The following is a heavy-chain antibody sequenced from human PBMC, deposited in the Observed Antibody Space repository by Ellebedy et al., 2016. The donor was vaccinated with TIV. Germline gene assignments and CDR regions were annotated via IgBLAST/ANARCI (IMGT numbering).Heavy chain of an antibody. Sequence: PGGSLTLSCAASGFTFSSYAMHWVRQAPGKGLAWVGAISDGGSDKGYADSVKGRFTISRDNSKNTVYLQMNSLRGEDTAVYYCARGASGTYKPSSFAYWGQGTLVTVSS. V-gene: IGHV3-30-3*01. J-gene: IGHJ4*02. D-gene: IGHD3-10*01. CDR2: ISDGGSDK. CDR3: ARGASGTYKPSSFAY. CDR1: GFTFSSYA.